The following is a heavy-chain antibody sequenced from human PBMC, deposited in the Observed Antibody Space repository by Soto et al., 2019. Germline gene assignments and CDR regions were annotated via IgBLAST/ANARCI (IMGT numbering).Heavy chain of an antibody. J-gene: IGHJ4*02. CDR1: GASISTTSHF. Sequence: SETLSLTCTVSGASISTTSHFWGWIRQPPGKGLEWIVSVYNSATTFYNPSLESRVTLSVDASKNQFSLKLSSVTAADTAVYYCARGTQWLVIFDYWGQGTLVTVSS. CDR2: VYNSATT. CDR3: ARGTQWLVIFDY. D-gene: IGHD6-19*01. V-gene: IGHV4-39*01.